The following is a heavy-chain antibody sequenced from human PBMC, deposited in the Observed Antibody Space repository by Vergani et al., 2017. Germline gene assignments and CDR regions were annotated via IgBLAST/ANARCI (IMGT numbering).Heavy chain of an antibody. J-gene: IGHJ6*03. CDR1: GFTFSSYA. V-gene: IGHV3-23*01. Sequence: EVQLLVSGGGLVQPGGSLRLSRAASGFTFSSYAMSWVRPAPGKGLVWGSAISGSGGSTYYAAPVKGRFTISRANSKNTLYLQMNGLGADDTAVYYCAKDGGVGYMDVWGKGTTVTVSS. D-gene: IGHD3-16*01. CDR2: ISGSGGST. CDR3: AKDGGVGYMDV.